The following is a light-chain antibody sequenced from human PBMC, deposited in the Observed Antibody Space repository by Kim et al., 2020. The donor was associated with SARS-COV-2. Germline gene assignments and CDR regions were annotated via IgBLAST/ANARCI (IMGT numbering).Light chain of an antibody. V-gene: IGKV1-5*03. J-gene: IGKJ5*01. Sequence: ASVGDRVTITCRASQIISDWLAWYQQKPGKAPKLLIYKASSLESGVPSRFSGSGSGTEFTLTISSLQPEDFATYFCLQHNTYPITFGQGTRLEIK. CDR3: LQHNTYPIT. CDR2: KAS. CDR1: QIISDW.